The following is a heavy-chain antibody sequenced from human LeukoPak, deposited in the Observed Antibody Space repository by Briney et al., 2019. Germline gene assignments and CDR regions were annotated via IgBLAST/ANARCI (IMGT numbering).Heavy chain of an antibody. CDR2: IGVAANT. Sequence: GALEPSWGGSGFTLRSFDIALVRQATRKGLEGVSAIGVAANTFYSGSVKGRFTISRENAKNSLYLLMTSLRAEDTAVYYCARQNTPHGNFDYWGQGILVTVSS. J-gene: IGHJ4*02. CDR1: GFTLRSFD. D-gene: IGHD1-26*01. V-gene: IGHV3-13*01. CDR3: ARQNTPHGNFDY.